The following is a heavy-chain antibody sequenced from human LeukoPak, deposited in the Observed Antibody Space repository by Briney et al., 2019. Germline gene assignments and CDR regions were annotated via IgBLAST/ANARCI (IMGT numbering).Heavy chain of an antibody. D-gene: IGHD5-12*01. V-gene: IGHV3-53*01. CDR2: IYSGGST. CDR3: AREYSGIDY. CDR1: GFIVSSDH. Sequence: GGSLRLSCAASGFIVSSDHMNWVRQAPGKGLEWVSVIYSGGSTYYADSVKGRFTISRDNSKNTLYLQMNSLRAEDTAVYYCAREYSGIDYWGQGTLVTVSS. J-gene: IGHJ4*02.